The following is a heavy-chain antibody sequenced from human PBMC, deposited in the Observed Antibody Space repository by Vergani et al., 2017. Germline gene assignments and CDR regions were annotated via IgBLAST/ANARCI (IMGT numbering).Heavy chain of an antibody. Sequence: EVQLVESGGGLVQPGGSLRLSCAASGFTVSRNYMSWVRQAPGKGLEWVSVIYSGGSTYYADSVKGRFTISRDNSKNTLYLQMNSLRAEDTAVYYCARAHYYDSSGYYDPYYFDYWGQGTLVTVSS. V-gene: IGHV3-66*02. CDR3: ARAHYYDSSGYYDPYYFDY. D-gene: IGHD3-22*01. J-gene: IGHJ4*02. CDR1: GFTVSRNY. CDR2: IYSGGST.